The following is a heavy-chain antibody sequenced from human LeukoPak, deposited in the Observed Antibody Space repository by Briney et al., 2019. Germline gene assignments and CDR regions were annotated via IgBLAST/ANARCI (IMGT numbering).Heavy chain of an antibody. CDR3: ARTGCYYDSSGYSY. CDR1: GFSLTTRGMC. D-gene: IGHD3-22*01. J-gene: IGHJ4*02. CDR2: IDWDDDK. Sequence: SGPALVKPTQTLILTCTFSGFSLTTRGMCVGWIRQPPGKALEWLARIDWDDDKFYNTSLKTRLTISKDTSKNQVVLTMTNMDPVDTATYYCARTGCYYDSSGYSYWGQGTLVTVSS. V-gene: IGHV2-70*17.